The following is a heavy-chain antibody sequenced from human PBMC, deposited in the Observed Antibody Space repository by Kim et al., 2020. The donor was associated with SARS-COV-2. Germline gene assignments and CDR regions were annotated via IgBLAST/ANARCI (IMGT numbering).Heavy chain of an antibody. D-gene: IGHD3-22*01. CDR2: IWYDGSNK. Sequence: GGSLRLSCAASGFTFSSYGMHWVRQAPGKGLEWVAVIWYDGSNKYYADSVKGRFTISRDNSKNTLYLQMNSLRAEDTAVYYCAKDNYYDSSGYSTGVDYWGQGTLVTVSS. CDR1: GFTFSSYG. J-gene: IGHJ4*02. V-gene: IGHV3-33*06. CDR3: AKDNYYDSSGYSTGVDY.